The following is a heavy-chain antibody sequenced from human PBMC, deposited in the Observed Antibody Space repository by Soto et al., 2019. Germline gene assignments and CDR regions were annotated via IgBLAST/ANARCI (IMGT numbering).Heavy chain of an antibody. V-gene: IGHV4-30-4*01. CDR3: ASGLSGDKVGK. CDR2: IYHRGNT. Sequence: QVQLQESGPGLVKPSQTLSRTCSVSGGSLSDGDYFWSWILQPPGKGLEWIGHIYHRGNTYTNPYLTSRLTISVDTSKNQFSLNLNSLTAADTAVYYCASGLSGDKVGKWGQGTPVTVSS. CDR1: GGSLSDGDYF. J-gene: IGHJ4*02. D-gene: IGHD2-21*02.